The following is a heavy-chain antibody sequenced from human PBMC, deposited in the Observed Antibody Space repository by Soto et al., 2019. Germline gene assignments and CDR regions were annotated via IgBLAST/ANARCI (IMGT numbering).Heavy chain of an antibody. CDR2: ISGSGGST. CDR1: GFTFSSYA. CDR3: AKDLARGNVVARFY. Sequence: GGSLRLSCAASGFTFSSYAMSWVRQAPGKGLEWVSAISGSGGSTYYADSVKGRFTISRDNSKNTLYLQMNSLRAEDTDVYYCAKDLARGNVVARFYWGQGTLVTVSS. J-gene: IGHJ4*02. V-gene: IGHV3-23*01. D-gene: IGHD2-15*01.